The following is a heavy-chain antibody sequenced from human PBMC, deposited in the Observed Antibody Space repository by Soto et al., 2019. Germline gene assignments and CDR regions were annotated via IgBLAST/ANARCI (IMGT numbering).Heavy chain of an antibody. CDR3: SNDGGAIDI. Sequence: QVQLVQSGAEVKKPGASVNVSCKASDYTFTSYGLTWVRQAPGQGLEWMGWINPYTGTTNYAQKVQGRVTMTTDTSTNTAYMELRSLTSDDTAVYYGSNDGGAIDIWGQGTMVTVSS. J-gene: IGHJ3*02. D-gene: IGHD2-15*01. CDR2: INPYTGTT. V-gene: IGHV1-18*01. CDR1: DYTFTSYG.